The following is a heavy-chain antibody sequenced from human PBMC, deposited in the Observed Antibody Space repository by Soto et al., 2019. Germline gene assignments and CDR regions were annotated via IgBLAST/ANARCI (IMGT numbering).Heavy chain of an antibody. Sequence: EVQLVESGGGLVKPGGSLRLSCAASGCTFSTYSMNWVRQAPGKGLEWVSSISSSSDYIYYADSVKGRFTISRDNAKNSLYLQMNSLSDEDTAVYYCASGGTTGTTATNWFDPWGQGTLVTVSS. CDR1: GCTFSTYS. V-gene: IGHV3-21*01. J-gene: IGHJ5*02. CDR2: ISSSSDYI. D-gene: IGHD1-1*01. CDR3: ASGGTTGTTATNWFDP.